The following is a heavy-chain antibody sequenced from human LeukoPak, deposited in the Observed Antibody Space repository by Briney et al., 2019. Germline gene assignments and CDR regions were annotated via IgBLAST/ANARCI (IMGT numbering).Heavy chain of an antibody. J-gene: IGHJ4*02. CDR1: GFTFSRYE. Sequence: GGSLRLSCAASGFTFSRYEMNWVRQAPGKGLEWVSYISSSGSTIYYADSVKGRFTISRDNAKNSLYLQMNSLRAEDTAVYYCARESGSGSYFGYFDYWGQGTLVTVSS. D-gene: IGHD1-26*01. CDR3: ARESGSGSYFGYFDY. CDR2: ISSSGSTI. V-gene: IGHV3-48*03.